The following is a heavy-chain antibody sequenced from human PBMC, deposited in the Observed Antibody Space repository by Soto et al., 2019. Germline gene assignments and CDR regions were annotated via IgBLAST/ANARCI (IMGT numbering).Heavy chain of an antibody. CDR3: ARDLNGDTNWFDP. J-gene: IGHJ5*02. D-gene: IGHD4-17*01. V-gene: IGHV3-21*01. CDR2: ISSSSSYI. CDR1: GFTFSSYS. Sequence: EVQLVESGGGLVKPGGSLRLSCAASGFTFSSYSMNWVRQAPGKGLEWVSSISSSSSYIYYADSVKGRFTISRGNAKNSLYLQMNSLRAEDTAVYYCARDLNGDTNWFDPWGQGTLVTVSS.